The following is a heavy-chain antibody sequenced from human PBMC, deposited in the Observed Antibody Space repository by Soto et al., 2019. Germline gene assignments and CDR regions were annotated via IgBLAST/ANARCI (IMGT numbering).Heavy chain of an antibody. J-gene: IGHJ4*02. D-gene: IGHD3-10*01. CDR2: IYYSGST. Sequence: PSETLSLTCTVAGGSISSYYWSWIRQPPGKGLESIGYIYYSGSTNYNPSLKGRVTISVDTSKNQFSLKLSSVTAADTAVYYCATIGGSGTYFIDYWGQGTLVTVSS. CDR1: GGSISSYY. V-gene: IGHV4-59*01. CDR3: ATIGGSGTYFIDY.